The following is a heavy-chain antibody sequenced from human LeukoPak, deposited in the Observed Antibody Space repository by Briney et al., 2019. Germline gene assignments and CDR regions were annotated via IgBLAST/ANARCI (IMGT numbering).Heavy chain of an antibody. V-gene: IGHV4-61*02. Sequence: SETLSLTCTVSGGSISGGSYYWSWIRQPAGKGLEWIGRIYTSGSTNYNPSLKSRVTISVDTSKNQFSLKLSSVTAADTAVYYCARGGRYYDSSGYYSIDYWGQGTLVTVSS. CDR1: GGSISGGSYY. CDR2: IYTSGST. J-gene: IGHJ4*02. D-gene: IGHD3-22*01. CDR3: ARGGRYYDSSGYYSIDY.